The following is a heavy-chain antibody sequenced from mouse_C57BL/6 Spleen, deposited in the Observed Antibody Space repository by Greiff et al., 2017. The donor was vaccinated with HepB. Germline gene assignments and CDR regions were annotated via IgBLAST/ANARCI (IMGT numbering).Heavy chain of an antibody. Sequence: EVMLVESGGGLVKPGGSLKLSCAASGFTFSSYAMSWVRQTPEKRLEWVATISDGGSYTYYPDNVKGRFTISRDNAKNNLYLQMSHLKSEDTAMYYCARDGSNYYGSGAWFAYWGQGTLVTVSA. CDR2: ISDGGSYT. V-gene: IGHV5-4*01. D-gene: IGHD1-1*01. J-gene: IGHJ3*01. CDR3: ARDGSNYYGSGAWFAY. CDR1: GFTFSSYA.